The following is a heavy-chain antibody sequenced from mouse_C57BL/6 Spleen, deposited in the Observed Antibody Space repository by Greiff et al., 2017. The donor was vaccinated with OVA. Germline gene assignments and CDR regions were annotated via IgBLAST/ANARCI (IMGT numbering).Heavy chain of an antibody. CDR1: GYAFSSSW. CDR2: IYPGDGDT. V-gene: IGHV1-82*01. CDR3: ARSGSSYDY. Sequence: VKLQESGPELVKPGASVKISCKASGYAFSSSWMNWVKQRPGKGLEWIGRIYPGDGDTNYNGKFKGKATLTADKSSSTAYMQLSSLTSEDSAVYFCARSGSSYDYWGQGTTLTVSS. D-gene: IGHD1-1*01. J-gene: IGHJ2*01.